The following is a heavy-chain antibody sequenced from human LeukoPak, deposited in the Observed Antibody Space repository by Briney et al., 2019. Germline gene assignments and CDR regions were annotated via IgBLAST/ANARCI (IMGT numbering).Heavy chain of an antibody. D-gene: IGHD1-1*01. J-gene: IGHJ4*01. CDR2: MNSAGTTL. Sequence: GGSLSLSRAASGFTLSGLWMHCVRQVPGELLVYVARMNSAGTTLNHAESVPGRFTISRANVRNTLHLQMNNLSLEDTAVYFCIREVQVRASASLGLWGRGTLVTVS. V-gene: IGHV3-74*01. CDR3: IREVQVRASASLGL. CDR1: GFTLSGLW.